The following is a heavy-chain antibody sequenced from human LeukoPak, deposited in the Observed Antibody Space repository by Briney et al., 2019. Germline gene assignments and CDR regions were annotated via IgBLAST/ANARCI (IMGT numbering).Heavy chain of an antibody. CDR2: ISYDGSNK. J-gene: IGHJ6*02. Sequence: GRSLRLSCAASGFTFSSYGMHWVRQVPGKGLEWVAVISYDGSNKYYADSVKGRFTISRDNSKNTLYLQMNSLRAEDTAVYYCAGSQLLHYYGMDVWGQGTTVTVSS. V-gene: IGHV3-30*03. D-gene: IGHD2-15*01. CDR1: GFTFSSYG. CDR3: AGSQLLHYYGMDV.